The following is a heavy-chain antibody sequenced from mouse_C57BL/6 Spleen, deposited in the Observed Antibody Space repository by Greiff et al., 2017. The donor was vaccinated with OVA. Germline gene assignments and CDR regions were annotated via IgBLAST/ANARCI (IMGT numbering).Heavy chain of an antibody. V-gene: IGHV1-18*01. Sequence: EVQLQQSGPELVKPGASVKIPCKASGYTFTDYNMDWVKQSHGKSLEWIGDINPNTGGTIYNQKFKGKATLTVDKSSSTAYMELRSLTSEDTAVYYCARDDYDGAWFAYWGQGTLVTVSA. J-gene: IGHJ3*01. CDR1: GYTFTDYN. CDR2: INPNTGGT. D-gene: IGHD2-4*01. CDR3: ARDDYDGAWFAY.